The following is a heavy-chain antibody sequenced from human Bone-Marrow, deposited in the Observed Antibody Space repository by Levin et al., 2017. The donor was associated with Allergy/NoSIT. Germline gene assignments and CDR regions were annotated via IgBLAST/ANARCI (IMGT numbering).Heavy chain of an antibody. J-gene: IGHJ6*02. CDR2: INQDGIEK. D-gene: IGHD6-6*01. V-gene: IGHV3-7*01. CDR1: GFSFSSYY. Sequence: ETLSLTCAASGFSFSSYYMTWVRQTPGKGLEWVANINQDGIEKFYMDSVKGRFTISRDNAKNSLYLQMNSLRVEDTAVYYCARESSSSGFYYHNYYAIDIWGQGTTVVVSS. CDR3: ARESSSSGFYYHNYYAIDI.